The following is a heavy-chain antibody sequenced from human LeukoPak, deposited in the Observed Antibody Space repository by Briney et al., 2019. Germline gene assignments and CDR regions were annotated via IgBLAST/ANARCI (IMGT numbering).Heavy chain of an antibody. CDR3: AGVRHYIAAAPPLD. CDR1: GGSFSGYY. J-gene: IGHJ4*02. Sequence: SETLSLTCAVYGGSFSGYYWSWNRQPPGKGLEWIGEINHSGSTNYNPSLKSRVTISVDTSKNQFSLKLSSVTAADTAVYYCAGVRHYIAAAPPLDWGQGTLVTVSS. V-gene: IGHV4-34*01. D-gene: IGHD6-13*01. CDR2: INHSGST.